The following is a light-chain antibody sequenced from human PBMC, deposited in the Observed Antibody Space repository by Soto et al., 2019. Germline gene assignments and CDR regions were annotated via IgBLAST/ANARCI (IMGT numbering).Light chain of an antibody. CDR1: QSVSSNN. CDR3: QQYGNSLCM. V-gene: IGKV3-20*01. J-gene: IGKJ1*01. Sequence: EIVLTQSPGTLSLSPGERATLSCRASQSVSSNNLVWYQQKPGQAPRLLIHGASNRATGFPDRFSGSGSVTDFTLTISRLEAEDFAVYYCQQYGNSLCMFGQGTKVQI. CDR2: GAS.